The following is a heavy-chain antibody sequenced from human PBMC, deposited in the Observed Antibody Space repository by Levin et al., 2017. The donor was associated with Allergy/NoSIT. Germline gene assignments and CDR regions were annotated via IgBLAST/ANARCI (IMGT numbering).Heavy chain of an antibody. V-gene: IGHV3-23*01. D-gene: IGHD5-24*01. CDR3: AKGMATITFGVFYYGMDV. CDR1: GFTFSTYA. J-gene: IGHJ6*02. CDR2: ISGSGGST. Sequence: GESLKISCAASGFTFSTYAMSWVRQAPGRGLEWVSAISGSGGSTYYADSVKGRFTISRDNSKNTLYLQMNSLRADDTAVYYCAKGMATITFGVFYYGMDVWGQGTTVTVSS.